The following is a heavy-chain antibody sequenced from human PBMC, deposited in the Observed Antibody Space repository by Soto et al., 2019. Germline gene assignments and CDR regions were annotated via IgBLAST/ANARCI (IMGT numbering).Heavy chain of an antibody. CDR1: GFTFSDYY. Sequence: GGSLRLSCAASGFTFSDYYMSWIRQAPGKGLEWVSYMSGSSRYTNYADSVKGRFTISRDNAKNSVYVHMNSLRAEDTAVYYCARGGYYYNSSGYYYSFDYWGQGTLVTVSS. D-gene: IGHD3-22*01. CDR3: ARGGYYYNSSGYYYSFDY. V-gene: IGHV3-11*06. J-gene: IGHJ4*02. CDR2: MSGSSRYT.